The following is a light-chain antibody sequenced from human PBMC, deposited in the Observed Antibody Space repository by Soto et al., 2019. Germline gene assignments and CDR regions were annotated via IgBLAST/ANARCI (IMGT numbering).Light chain of an antibody. CDR3: QQGYSTPWT. V-gene: IGKV1-39*01. J-gene: IGKJ1*01. CDR2: AIS. Sequence: DFQMTQSPASRSPSVGDRVTIICRASQSVTTYLHWYQQKAGEAPKXLIYAISNLQSGVSSRFSGSGSGTDFSLTINTLQPEDGATYYCQQGYSTPWTFGQGTKVDIK. CDR1: QSVTTY.